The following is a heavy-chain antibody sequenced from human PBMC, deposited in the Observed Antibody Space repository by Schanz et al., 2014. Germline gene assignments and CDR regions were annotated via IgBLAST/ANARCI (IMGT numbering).Heavy chain of an antibody. V-gene: IGHV3-23*04. J-gene: IGHJ6*03. CDR1: GFTFSIYG. D-gene: IGHD2-21*02. CDR2: LTGSGGGT. CDR3: ARPSDSSWYMDV. Sequence: VQLVDSGGGLVKPGGSLRLSCAASGFTFSIYGMSWVRQAPGKGPEWVSSLTGSGGGTYYADSVRGRFAISRDNSKNTLYLEMNSLRAEDTAVYYCARPSDSSWYMDVWGKGTTVTVSS.